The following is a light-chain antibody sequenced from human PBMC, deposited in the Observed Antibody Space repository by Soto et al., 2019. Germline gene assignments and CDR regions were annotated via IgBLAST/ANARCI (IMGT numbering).Light chain of an antibody. CDR1: SSNIGSTYD. V-gene: IGLV1-40*01. CDR2: GNT. CDR3: QSYDDSLSVHYV. Sequence: QPVLTQPPSVSGAPGQRVTISCTGGSSNIGSTYDVQWYQQLPGTAPKLLIHGNTNRPSRVPDRFSGSKSGTSASLAITGLQADDEADYYCQSYDDSLSVHYVFGTGTKLTVL. J-gene: IGLJ1*01.